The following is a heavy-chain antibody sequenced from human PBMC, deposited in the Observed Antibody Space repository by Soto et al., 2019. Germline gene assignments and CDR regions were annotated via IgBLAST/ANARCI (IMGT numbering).Heavy chain of an antibody. D-gene: IGHD6-13*01. V-gene: IGHV4-39*01. CDR3: ARHSYSSSWYVPNWFDP. Sequence: PSETLSLTCTVSGGSISSSSYYWGWIRQPPGKGLEWIGSIYYSGSTYYNPSLKSRVTISVDTSKNQFSLKLSSVTAADTAVYYCARHSYSSSWYVPNWFDPWGQGTLVTVSS. J-gene: IGHJ5*02. CDR1: GGSISSSSYY. CDR2: IYYSGST.